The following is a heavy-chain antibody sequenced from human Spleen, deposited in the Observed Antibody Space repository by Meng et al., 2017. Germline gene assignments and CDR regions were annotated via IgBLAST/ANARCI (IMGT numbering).Heavy chain of an antibody. D-gene: IGHD6-13*01. CDR2: INHSGST. J-gene: IGHJ4*02. CDR1: GGSFSGYY. CDR3: ARGAGIAALDY. Sequence: SETLSLTCAVYGGSFSGYYWSWIRQPPGKGLEWIGEINHSGSTNYNPSLKSRVTISVDTSKNQFSLKLSSVTAADTAVYYCARGAGIAALDYWGQGTLVTVPS. V-gene: IGHV4-34*01.